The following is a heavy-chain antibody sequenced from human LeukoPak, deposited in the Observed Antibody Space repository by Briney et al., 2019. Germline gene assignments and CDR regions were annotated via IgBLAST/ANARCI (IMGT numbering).Heavy chain of an antibody. V-gene: IGHV1-2*04. D-gene: IGHD3-22*01. CDR3: ARYYYDSSGYYYNLYYGMDV. Sequence: ASVNVSCKASGYTFTGYYMHWVRQAPGQGLEWMGWINPNSGGTNYAQKFQGWVTMTTDTSTSTAYMELRSLRSDDTAVYYCARYYYDSSGYYYNLYYGMDVWGQGATVTVSS. CDR2: INPNSGGT. J-gene: IGHJ6*02. CDR1: GYTFTGYY.